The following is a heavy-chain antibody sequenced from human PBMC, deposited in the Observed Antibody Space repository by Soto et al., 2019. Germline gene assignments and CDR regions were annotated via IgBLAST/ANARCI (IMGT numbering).Heavy chain of an antibody. CDR2: ISWTGGST. Sequence: EVQLLESGGGLAQPGGSLRLSCAASGFTFSNYAMNWVRHAPGKGLEWVSVISWTGGSTYYADSVKGRFTISRDNSKNTLYLQMNNLRVEDTALYYCARDATNWNYWFDTWGHGTLVTVS. D-gene: IGHD1-7*01. CDR3: ARDATNWNYWFDT. CDR1: GFTFSNYA. J-gene: IGHJ5*01. V-gene: IGHV3-23*01.